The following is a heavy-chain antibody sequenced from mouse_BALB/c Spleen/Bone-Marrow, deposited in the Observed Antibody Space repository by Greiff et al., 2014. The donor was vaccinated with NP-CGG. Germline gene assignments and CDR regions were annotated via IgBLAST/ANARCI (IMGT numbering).Heavy chain of an antibody. J-gene: IGHJ3*01. CDR2: ISYSGST. V-gene: IGHV3-2*02. CDR3: AKGTPYGSSFAY. CDR1: GYSITSDYA. Sequence: EVKLQESGPGLVKPSQSLSLTCTVTGYSITSDYAWNWIRQFPGNKLEWMGYISYSGSTSYNPSLKSRISITRDTSKNQFFLQLNSVTTEDTATYYCAKGTPYGSSFAYWGQGTLVTVSA. D-gene: IGHD1-3*01.